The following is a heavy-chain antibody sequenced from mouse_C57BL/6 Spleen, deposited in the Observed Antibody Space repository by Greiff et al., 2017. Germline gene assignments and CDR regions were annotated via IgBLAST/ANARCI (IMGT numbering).Heavy chain of an antibody. Sequence: DVHLVESGPGLVKPSQSLSLTCSVTGYSITSGYYWNWIRQFPGNKLEWMGYISYDGSNNYNPSLKNRISITRDTSKNQFFLKLNSVTTEDTATYYCARAPHYYGSSYLYWYFDVWGTGTTVTVSS. CDR2: ISYDGSN. CDR3: ARAPHYYGSSYLYWYFDV. V-gene: IGHV3-6*01. J-gene: IGHJ1*03. D-gene: IGHD1-1*01. CDR1: GYSITSGYY.